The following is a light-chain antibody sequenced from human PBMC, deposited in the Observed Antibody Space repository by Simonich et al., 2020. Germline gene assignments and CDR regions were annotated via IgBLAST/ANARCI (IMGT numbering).Light chain of an antibody. Sequence: QAVVTQEPSLTVSPGGTVTLTCGSSTGAVTSGHYPYWFQQKPGQAPRTLIYDTSTNQSWNPARFSGYLLGGNAALTLSGAQSEDEAEYYCLLSYSGAWVFGGGTKLTVL. V-gene: IGLV7-46*01. CDR1: TGAVTSGHY. CDR2: DTS. CDR3: LLSYSGAWV. J-gene: IGLJ3*02.